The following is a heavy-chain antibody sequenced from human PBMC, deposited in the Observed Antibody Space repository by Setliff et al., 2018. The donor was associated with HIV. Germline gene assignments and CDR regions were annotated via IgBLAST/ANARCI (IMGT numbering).Heavy chain of an antibody. D-gene: IGHD6-6*01. CDR1: GDSISSVSYS. J-gene: IGHJ6*03. V-gene: IGHV4-61*01. CDR3: ASEAWTSYRSSSGYYYYYMDV. CDR2: MYYSGTT. Sequence: PSETLSLTCTVSGDSISSVSYSWGWIRQPPGKGLEWIGYMYYSGTTKYNPSLKSRVTISVDTSKNQFSLKLSSVTAADTAVYYCASEAWTSYRSSSGYYYYYMDVWGKGTTVTVSS.